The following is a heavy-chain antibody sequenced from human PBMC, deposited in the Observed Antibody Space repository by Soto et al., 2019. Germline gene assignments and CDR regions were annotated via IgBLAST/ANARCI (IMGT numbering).Heavy chain of an antibody. V-gene: IGHV1-69*08. CDR2: IIPILGIA. Sequence: QVQLVQSGAEVKKPGSSVKASCKASGGTFSSYTISWVRQAPGQGLEWMGRIIPILGIANYAQKFQGRVTITADKSTSTAYMELSSLRSEDTAVYYCARDSSPPALELYSSSWYQGYYYYYMDVWGKGTTVTVSS. J-gene: IGHJ6*03. CDR1: GGTFSSYT. D-gene: IGHD6-13*01. CDR3: ARDSSPPALELYSSSWYQGYYYYYMDV.